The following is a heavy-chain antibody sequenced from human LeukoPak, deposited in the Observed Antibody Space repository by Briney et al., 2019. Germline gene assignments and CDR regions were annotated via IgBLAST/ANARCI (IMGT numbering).Heavy chain of an antibody. CDR2: INHSGST. J-gene: IGHJ4*02. Sequence: SETLSLTCAVYGGSFSGYYWSWIRQPPGKGLEWIGEINHSGSTNYNPSLKSRVTISVDTSKNQFSLQLSSVTAADTAVYYCARHLGLVATIHYFDYWGQGTLVTVSS. CDR3: ARHLGLVATIHYFDY. V-gene: IGHV4-34*01. D-gene: IGHD5-24*01. CDR1: GGSFSGYY.